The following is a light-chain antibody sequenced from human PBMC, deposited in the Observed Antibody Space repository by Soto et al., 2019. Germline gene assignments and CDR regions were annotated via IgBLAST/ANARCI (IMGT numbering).Light chain of an antibody. Sequence: QSVLTQPPSVSAAPGQKVTISCSGSTSNIANNYVSWYQQLPGTAPKVLIYDNNKRPSGIPDRFSASKSGTSATLDISGLQTEDEADYYCGAWDLNLRAGVFGGGTKLTVL. CDR2: DNN. CDR3: GAWDLNLRAGV. CDR1: TSNIANNY. J-gene: IGLJ2*01. V-gene: IGLV1-51*01.